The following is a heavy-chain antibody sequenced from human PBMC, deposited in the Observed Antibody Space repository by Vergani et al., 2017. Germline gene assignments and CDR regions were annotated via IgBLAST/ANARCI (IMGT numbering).Heavy chain of an antibody. CDR2: IIPIFGTA. J-gene: IGHJ4*02. V-gene: IGHV1-69*18. D-gene: IGHD6-19*01. Sequence: QVQLVQSGAEVKKPGSSVKVSCKASGGTFSSYAISWVRQAPGQGLGWMGRIIPIFGTANYAQNVTGSVTITADESTSTAYMQLRSMSYEDTAVCYCGAVAGHFDYWGQGTLVTVSS. CDR3: GAVAGHFDY. CDR1: GGTFSSYA.